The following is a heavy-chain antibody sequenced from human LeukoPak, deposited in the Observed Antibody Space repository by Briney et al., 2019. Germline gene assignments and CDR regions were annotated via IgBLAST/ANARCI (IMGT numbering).Heavy chain of an antibody. V-gene: IGHV4-34*01. CDR2: INHSGST. CDR3: ARGPPLLWFGQT. D-gene: IGHD3-10*01. J-gene: IGHJ5*02. CDR1: GGSFSGYY. Sequence: SETLSLTCAVYGGSFSGYYWSWIRQPPGKGLEWIGEINHSGSTNYNPSLKSRVTISVDTSKNQFSLKLSSVTAADTAVYYCARGPPLLWFGQTWGQGTLVTVSS.